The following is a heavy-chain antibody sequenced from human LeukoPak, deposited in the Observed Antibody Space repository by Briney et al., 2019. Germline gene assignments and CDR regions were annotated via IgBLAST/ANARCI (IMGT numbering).Heavy chain of an antibody. D-gene: IGHD3-22*01. CDR2: INPNSGGT. CDR3: ARGRNSVYYFNVVAPSYFDY. V-gene: IGHV1-2*06. J-gene: IGHJ4*02. Sequence: ASVKVSCKASGYTFTGYYMHWVRQAPGQGLEWMGRINPNSGGTNYAQKFQGRVTMTRDTSIKPAYMDLSRLRSADTAVYYCARGRNSVYYFNVVAPSYFDYWGQGTLVTVSS. CDR1: GYTFTGYY.